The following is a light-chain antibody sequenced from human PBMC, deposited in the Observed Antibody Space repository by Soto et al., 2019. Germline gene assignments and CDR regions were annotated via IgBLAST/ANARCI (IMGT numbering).Light chain of an antibody. CDR2: EVN. CDR1: SRDVGAFNY. Sequence: QSVVTQPASVSGSPGQSITISCTGTSRDVGAFNYVSWYQQHPDKAPKLLISEVNNRPSGVSHRFSGSKSGNTASLTISGLQPADEADYYCSSYTTSGTYVLFGGGTKLTVL. J-gene: IGLJ3*02. CDR3: SSYTTSGTYVL. V-gene: IGLV2-14*01.